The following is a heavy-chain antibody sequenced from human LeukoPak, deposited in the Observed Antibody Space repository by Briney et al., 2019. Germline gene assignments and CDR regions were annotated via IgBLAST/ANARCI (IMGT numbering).Heavy chain of an antibody. V-gene: IGHV3-21*04. CDR3: ARARHDAFDI. Sequence: AGGSLRLSCAASGFTFSSYSMNWVRQAPGKGLEWVSSISSSSSYIYYADSVKGRFTISRDNAKNSLYLQMNSLRAEDTAVYYCARARHDAFDIWGQGTMVTVSS. CDR1: GFTFSSYS. CDR2: ISSSSSYI. J-gene: IGHJ3*02.